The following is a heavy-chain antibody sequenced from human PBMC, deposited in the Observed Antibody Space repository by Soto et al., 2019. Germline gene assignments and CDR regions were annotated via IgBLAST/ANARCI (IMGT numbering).Heavy chain of an antibody. D-gene: IGHD2-2*01. CDR2: IIPISDTT. CDR1: VGTFSSYA. Sequence: QVQLVQSGAEVKKPGSSVKVSCKASVGTFSSYAISWVRQAPGQGLEWMGGIIPISDTTNYAQKFQGRVTITADESTSTAYMELSSLRSEDTAVYYCARSHGSSTSLEIYYYYYYGMDVWGQGTTVTVSS. J-gene: IGHJ6*02. V-gene: IGHV1-69*01. CDR3: ARSHGSSTSLEIYYYYYYGMDV.